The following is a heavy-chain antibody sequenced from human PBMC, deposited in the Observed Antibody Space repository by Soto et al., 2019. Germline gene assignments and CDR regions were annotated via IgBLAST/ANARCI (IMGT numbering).Heavy chain of an antibody. J-gene: IGHJ4*02. CDR2: IYGGGTT. V-gene: IGHV3-53*01. Sequence: GALRLSCAASGFTVSSNYMSWARQAPGKGLEWISFIYGGGTTHYADSVKGRFIISRDNSKNTVYLQMRSLRAEDTAVYYCARVNPPYPWGQGTLVTVSS. CDR3: ARVNPPYP. CDR1: GFTVSSNY.